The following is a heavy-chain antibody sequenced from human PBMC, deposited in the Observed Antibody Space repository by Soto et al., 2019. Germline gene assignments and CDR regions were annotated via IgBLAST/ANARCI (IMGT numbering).Heavy chain of an antibody. D-gene: IGHD1-7*01. V-gene: IGHV1-69*04. CDR3: ARDRGEVVKGNWNYNWFDP. Sequence: ASVKVSCKASGGTFSSYAISWVRQAPGQGLEWMGRIIPILGIANYAQKFQGRVTITADKSTSTAYMELSSLRSEDTAVYYCARDRGEVVKGNWNYNWFDPWGQGTLVTVSS. J-gene: IGHJ5*02. CDR2: IIPILGIA. CDR1: GGTFSSYA.